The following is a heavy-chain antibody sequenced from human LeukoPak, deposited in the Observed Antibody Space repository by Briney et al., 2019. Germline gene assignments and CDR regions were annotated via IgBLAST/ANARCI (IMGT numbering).Heavy chain of an antibody. CDR1: GYTFTGYY. V-gene: IGHV1-2*02. Sequence: GASVKVSCKASGYTFTGYYMHWVRQAPGQGLEWMGWINPNSGGTNYAQKFQGRVTMTRDTSISTAYMELSRLRSDDTAVYYCARDLVRGDYDFWSGYYTNYYYYYGMDVWGQGTTVTVSS. D-gene: IGHD3-3*01. CDR3: ARDLVRGDYDFWSGYYTNYYYYYGMDV. CDR2: INPNSGGT. J-gene: IGHJ6*02.